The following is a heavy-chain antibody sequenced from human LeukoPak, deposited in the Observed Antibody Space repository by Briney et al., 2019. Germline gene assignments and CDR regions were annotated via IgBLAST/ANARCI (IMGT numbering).Heavy chain of an antibody. Sequence: GGSLRLSCAASRFTFSSYGMSWVRQTPGKGLEWVSSISGSGGSTYYADSVKGRFTISRDNSKNTLYLQMNSLRAEDTAVYYCARDENDDYLGGLDYWGQGALVTVSS. CDR3: ARDENDDYLGGLDY. CDR1: RFTFSSYG. J-gene: IGHJ4*02. V-gene: IGHV3-23*01. D-gene: IGHD3-16*01. CDR2: ISGSGGST.